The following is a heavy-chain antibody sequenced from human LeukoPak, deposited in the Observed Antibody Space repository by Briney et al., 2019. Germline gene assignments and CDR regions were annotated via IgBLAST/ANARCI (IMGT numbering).Heavy chain of an antibody. J-gene: IGHJ4*02. V-gene: IGHV3-53*01. D-gene: IGHD3-10*01. CDR3: ARGEGDLLPLVY. Sequence: TGGSLRLSCAASGFNVSSNYMSWVRQAPGRGLEWVSVLYSGGITYYADSVKGRVTISRDNSKNTLYLQMNSLRAEDTAVYYCARGEGDLLPLVYWGQGTLVTVSS. CDR2: LYSGGIT. CDR1: GFNVSSNY.